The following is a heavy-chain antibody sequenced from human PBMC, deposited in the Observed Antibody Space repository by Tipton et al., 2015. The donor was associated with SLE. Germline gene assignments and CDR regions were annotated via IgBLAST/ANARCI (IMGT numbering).Heavy chain of an antibody. D-gene: IGHD2-15*01. V-gene: IGHV4-31*03. CDR3: ARHSGYCSGGTCSFNWFDP. CDR1: GDSINSGGYY. Sequence: TLSLTCTVSGDSINSGGYYWSWIRQYPGQGLEWIGYINNRGYTYYKPSLKSRAIISVDTSKNQFSLKLSSVTAPDTAVYYCARHSGYCSGGTCSFNWFDPWGQGILVTVSS. J-gene: IGHJ5*02. CDR2: INNRGYT.